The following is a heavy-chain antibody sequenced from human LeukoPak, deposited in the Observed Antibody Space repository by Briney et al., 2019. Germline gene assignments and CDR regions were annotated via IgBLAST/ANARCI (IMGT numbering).Heavy chain of an antibody. CDR1: GGSVSSGSYY. D-gene: IGHD6-13*01. J-gene: IGHJ6*02. V-gene: IGHV4-39*01. CDR2: IYYSGST. CDR3: ARPSSSHNYGMDV. Sequence: SETLSLTCTVSGGSVSSGSYYWSWIRQPPGKGLEWIGSIYYSGSTYYNPSLKSRITISVDTSKNQFSLKLTSVTAADTAVYYCARPSSSHNYGMDVWGQGTTVTVSS.